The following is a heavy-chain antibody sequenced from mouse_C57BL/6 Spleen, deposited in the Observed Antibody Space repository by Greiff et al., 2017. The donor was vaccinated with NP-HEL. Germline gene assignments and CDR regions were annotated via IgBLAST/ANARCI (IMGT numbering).Heavy chain of an antibody. CDR3: ARDRGVTTFDY. CDR1: GFTFSSYA. Sequence: EVMLVESGGGLVKPGGSLKLSCAASGFTFSSYAMSWVRQTPEKRLEWVATISDGGSYTYYPDNVKGRFTISRDNAKNNLYLQMSHLKSEDTAMYYCARDRGVTTFDYWGQGTTLTVSS. D-gene: IGHD2-2*01. CDR2: ISDGGSYT. J-gene: IGHJ2*01. V-gene: IGHV5-4*01.